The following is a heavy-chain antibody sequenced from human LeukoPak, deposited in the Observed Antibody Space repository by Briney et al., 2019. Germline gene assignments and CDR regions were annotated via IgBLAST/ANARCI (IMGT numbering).Heavy chain of an antibody. V-gene: IGHV1-69*13. J-gene: IGHJ4*02. Sequence: GASVKVSCKTSGGTFSTSSITWVRQAPGQGLEWMGGIIPMFGIANYAQKFQGRVTITADESSSTAYMELSSLRSDDTAVYYCARASSYGNLRDYFDYWGQGTLVTVSS. CDR3: ARASSYGNLRDYFDY. CDR1: GGTFSTSS. D-gene: IGHD5-18*01. CDR2: IIPMFGIA.